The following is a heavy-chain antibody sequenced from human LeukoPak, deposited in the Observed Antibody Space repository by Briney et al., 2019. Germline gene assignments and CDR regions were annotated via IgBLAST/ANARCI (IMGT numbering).Heavy chain of an antibody. CDR1: GFTFSSYT. Sequence: GGSLRLSCAASGFTFSSYTMTWVRQAPGKGLEWVSVISTSGGSAYYADSVKGRFAISRDNSKNTLYLQLNSLKAEDTAVYYCATLMRGPTGYSGYGGEDYWGQGTLVTVSS. CDR2: ISTSGGSA. J-gene: IGHJ4*02. CDR3: ATLMRGPTGYSGYGGEDY. D-gene: IGHD5-12*01. V-gene: IGHV3-23*01.